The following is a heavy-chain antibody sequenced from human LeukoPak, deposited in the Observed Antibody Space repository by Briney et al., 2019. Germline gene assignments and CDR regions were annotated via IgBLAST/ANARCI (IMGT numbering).Heavy chain of an antibody. CDR3: ARGGRIVGVTGNLDY. CDR2: INHSGST. D-gene: IGHD1-26*01. Sequence: SETLSLTCAVYGGSFSGYYWSWNRQPPGKGLEWIGEINHSGSTNYTPSLKSRVTISVDTSKNQFSLKLSSVTAADTAVYYCARGGRIVGVTGNLDYWGQGTLVTVSS. J-gene: IGHJ4*02. V-gene: IGHV4-34*01. CDR1: GGSFSGYY.